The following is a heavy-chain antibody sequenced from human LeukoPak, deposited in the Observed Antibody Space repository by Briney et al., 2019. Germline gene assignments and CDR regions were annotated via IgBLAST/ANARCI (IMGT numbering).Heavy chain of an antibody. J-gene: IGHJ5*02. D-gene: IGHD3-10*01. CDR3: ARANGLSRRPPTGTKNWFDP. V-gene: IGHV4-34*01. CDR2: INHSGST. Sequence: SETLSLTCAVYGGSFNGYYWSWIRQPPGKGLEWIGEINHSGSTNYNPSLKSRVTISVDTSKNQFSLKLSSVTAADTAVYYCARANGLSRRPPTGTKNWFDPWGQGTLVTVSS. CDR1: GGSFNGYY.